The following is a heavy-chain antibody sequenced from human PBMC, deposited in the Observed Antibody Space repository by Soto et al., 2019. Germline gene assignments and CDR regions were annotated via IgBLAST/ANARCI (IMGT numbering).Heavy chain of an antibody. CDR3: ARASYYDILTGPPGRFDP. D-gene: IGHD3-9*01. J-gene: IGHJ5*02. CDR2: IYHSGST. Sequence: LSLTCAVSGGSISSGGYSWSWIRQPPGKGLEWIGNIYHSGSTYYNPSLKSRVTISVDRSKNHFSLKLSSVTAADTAVYYCARASYYDILTGPPGRFDPWGQGTLVTVSS. V-gene: IGHV4-30-2*01. CDR1: GGSISSGGYS.